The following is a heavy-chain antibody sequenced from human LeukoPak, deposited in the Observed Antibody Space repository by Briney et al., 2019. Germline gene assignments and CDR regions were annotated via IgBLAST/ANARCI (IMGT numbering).Heavy chain of an antibody. D-gene: IGHD3-9*01. CDR3: ATNYEILSGYPKNYYFHI. J-gene: IGHJ3*02. V-gene: IGHV1-69*06. CDR2: IIPLFRTA. CDR1: GGTSSSYA. Sequence: SVKVSCKASGGTSSSYAISWVRQAPGQGPEWVGGIIPLFRTANYAQKFQGRVTITADKSTNTAFMELSSLRSEDTAMYYCATNYEILSGYPKNYYFHIWGQGTMVTVSS.